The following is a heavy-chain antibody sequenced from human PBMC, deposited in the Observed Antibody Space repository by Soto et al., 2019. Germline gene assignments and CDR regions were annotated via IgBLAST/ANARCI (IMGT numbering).Heavy chain of an antibody. CDR1: GYSFTSYW. Sequence: PGESLKISCKGSGYSFTSYWIGWVRQMPGKGLEWMGIIYPGDSDTRYRPSFQGQVTISADKSISTAYLQWSSLKASDTAMYYCARHPTTVGGKDSYYYYGMDVWGQGTTVTVSS. CDR2: IYPGDSDT. D-gene: IGHD4-4*01. V-gene: IGHV5-51*01. CDR3: ARHPTTVGGKDSYYYYGMDV. J-gene: IGHJ6*02.